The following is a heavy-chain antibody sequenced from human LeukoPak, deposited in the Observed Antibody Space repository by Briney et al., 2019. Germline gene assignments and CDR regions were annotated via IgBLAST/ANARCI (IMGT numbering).Heavy chain of an antibody. CDR2: INHSGST. CDR3: ARSRGYSSGWYGDY. CDR1: GGSFSGYY. D-gene: IGHD6-19*01. V-gene: IGHV4-34*01. Sequence: PSETLSLTCVVYGGSFSGYYWSWIRQPPGKGLEWIGEINHSGSTNYNPSLKSRVTISVDTSKNQFSLKLSSVTAADTAVYYCARSRGYSSGWYGDYWGQGTLVTVSS. J-gene: IGHJ4*02.